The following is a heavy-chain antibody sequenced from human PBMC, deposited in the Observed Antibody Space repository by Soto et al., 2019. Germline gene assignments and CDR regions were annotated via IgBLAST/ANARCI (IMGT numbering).Heavy chain of an antibody. CDR3: ARMVDVPYYYYGMDV. V-gene: IGHV1-18*01. CDR2: INGYNGNA. CDR1: GYTFTTYG. D-gene: IGHD2-15*01. J-gene: IGHJ6*02. Sequence: QVQLVQSGAEVKKPGASVTVSCKASGYTFTTYGVSWVRQAPGQGLEWLGWINGYNGNAKYAENLQGRVTMTTDTPTSTAYMELRSLRSDDTAVYYCARMVDVPYYYYGMDVWGQGTTVTVSS.